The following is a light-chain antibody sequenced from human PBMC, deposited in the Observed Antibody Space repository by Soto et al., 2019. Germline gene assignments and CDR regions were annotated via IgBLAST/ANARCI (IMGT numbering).Light chain of an antibody. CDR2: EVS. Sequence: QSALTQPASVSGSPGQSITISCTGTSSDVGSYNLVSWYQQHPGKAPKLMIYEVSKRPSGVSNRFSGSKSCNTASLTISGLQAEDEADYYCCSYAGSSTNVFGTGTKVTVL. V-gene: IGLV2-23*02. J-gene: IGLJ1*01. CDR1: SSDVGSYNL. CDR3: CSYAGSSTNV.